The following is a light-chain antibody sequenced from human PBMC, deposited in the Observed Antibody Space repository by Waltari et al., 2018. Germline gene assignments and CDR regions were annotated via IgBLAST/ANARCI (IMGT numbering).Light chain of an antibody. J-gene: IGKJ4*01. V-gene: IGKV3-11*01. CDR1: QSIRDF. Sequence: EVVLTQSPGTLSLSPGQRATLSCKASQSIRDFLAWYQQKPGQAPRLLIYDASKRATGIPTRFSGSGFGTDFTLTSSSLEPEDFAAYYCQQRSSWPPITFGGGTKVE. CDR2: DAS. CDR3: QQRSSWPPIT.